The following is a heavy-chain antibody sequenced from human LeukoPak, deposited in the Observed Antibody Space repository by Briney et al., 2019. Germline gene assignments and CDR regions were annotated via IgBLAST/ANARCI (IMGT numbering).Heavy chain of an antibody. D-gene: IGHD3-10*01. J-gene: IGHJ3*02. V-gene: IGHV3-21*01. Sequence: GGCLRLSCAASGFTFSSYSMIWVRQAPGKGLEWVSSISTTSSYIYYADSVKGRFTISRDNAKNSLYLQMNSLRAEDTAVYYCARGGPMVRGVSIAFDIWRQATMATVSS. CDR2: ISTTSSYI. CDR1: GFTFSSYS. CDR3: ARGGPMVRGVSIAFDI.